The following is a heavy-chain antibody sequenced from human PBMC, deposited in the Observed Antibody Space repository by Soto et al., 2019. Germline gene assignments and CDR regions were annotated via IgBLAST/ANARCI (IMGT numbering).Heavy chain of an antibody. CDR2: IYWDDVD. J-gene: IGHJ4*02. CDR3: VHSHLRRRAYD. D-gene: IGHD5-12*01. CDR1: GFSLTSLGES. Sequence: QITLKESGPTLVKPTETLTLTCTFSGFSLTSLGESVGWIRQPPGKALEWLALIYWDDVDHYSPSLESRLTITKDNSKNHVVLTLTNMEPIETATDYCVHSHLRRRAYDWGQGTLVTVPS. V-gene: IGHV2-5*02.